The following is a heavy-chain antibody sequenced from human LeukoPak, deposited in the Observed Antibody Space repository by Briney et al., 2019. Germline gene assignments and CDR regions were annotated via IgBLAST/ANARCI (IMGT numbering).Heavy chain of an antibody. Sequence: ASVKVSCKASGYTFTSYYMHWVRQAPGQGLEWMGIINPSGGSTSYAQKFQGRVTMTRDMSTSTVYMELSSLRSEDTAVYYCARDNSEGDIAWWFDPWGQGTLVTVSS. D-gene: IGHD3-10*01. CDR2: INPSGGST. CDR1: GYTFTSYY. J-gene: IGHJ5*02. CDR3: ARDNSEGDIAWWFDP. V-gene: IGHV1-46*01.